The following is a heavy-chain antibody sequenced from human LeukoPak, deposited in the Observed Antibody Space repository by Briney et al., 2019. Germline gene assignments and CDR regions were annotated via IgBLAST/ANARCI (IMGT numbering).Heavy chain of an antibody. J-gene: IGHJ4*02. CDR2: IWYDGSNK. V-gene: IGHV3-30*02. Sequence: GGSLRLACAASGFTFSSYDMHWVRQAPGKGLEWVGFIWYDGSNKYYADSVKRRFNIPRDNSKHTLYLQMNSLRAEDTAVYYCAKAETNWVVVIARFYCDYWGQGTLVTVSS. CDR1: GFTFSSYD. CDR3: AKAETNWVVVIARFYCDY. D-gene: IGHD3-22*01.